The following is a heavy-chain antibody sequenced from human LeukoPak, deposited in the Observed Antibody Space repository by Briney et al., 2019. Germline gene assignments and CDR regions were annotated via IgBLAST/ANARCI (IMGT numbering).Heavy chain of an antibody. D-gene: IGHD3-10*01. Sequence: GRSLRLSCAASGFTFSSYWMHWVRQVPGEGLVWVSRINSDGSITNYADSVKGRFTISRDNARNTLYVQMNSLSAEDTAVYYCARDLQYGTGSYPLYWGHGTLVTVSS. J-gene: IGHJ4*01. V-gene: IGHV3-74*01. CDR3: ARDLQYGTGSYPLY. CDR1: GFTFSSYW. CDR2: INSDGSIT.